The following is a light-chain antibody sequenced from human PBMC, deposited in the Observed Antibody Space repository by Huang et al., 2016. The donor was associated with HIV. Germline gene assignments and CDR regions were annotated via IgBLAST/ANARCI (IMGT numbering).Light chain of an antibody. CDR3: QQSYTTPRT. Sequence: DIQMTQSPSSLSASVGDSVAFTCRASHNINTYLNWDQQKPGKAPKLLIYAASTLQSGIPSRFSGRGSETQFTLTISGLQPEDSAIYFCQQSYTTPRTFGQGTKVEI. CDR1: HNINTY. CDR2: AAS. J-gene: IGKJ1*01. V-gene: IGKV1-39*01.